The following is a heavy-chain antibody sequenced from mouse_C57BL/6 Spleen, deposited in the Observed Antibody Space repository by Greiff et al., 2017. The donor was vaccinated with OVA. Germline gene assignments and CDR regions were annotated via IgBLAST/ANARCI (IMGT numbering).Heavy chain of an antibody. CDR1: GYSITSGYD. Sequence: DVKLVESGPGMVKPSQSLSLTCTVTGYSITSGYDWHWIRHFPGNKLAWMGYISYSGSTNYNPSLKSRISITHDTSKNHFFLKLNSVTTEDTATYYCARGDYGSSYVFAYWGQGTLVTVSA. D-gene: IGHD1-1*01. J-gene: IGHJ3*01. CDR2: ISYSGST. V-gene: IGHV3-1*01. CDR3: ARGDYGSSYVFAY.